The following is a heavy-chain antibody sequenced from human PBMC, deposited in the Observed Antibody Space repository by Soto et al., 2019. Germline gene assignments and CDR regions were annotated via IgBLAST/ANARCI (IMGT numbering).Heavy chain of an antibody. CDR2: IFSDDEK. CDR3: ARIKGSGGYRFDY. D-gene: IGHD1-26*01. Sequence: ASGPTLVNPAETLTLTCTVSGFSLSNVRMGVSWIRQPPGKALECLAHIFSDDEKFYSTSLKTRLSISKDTSKSQVVLTMTNMDPVDTATYYCARIKGSGGYRFDYWGPGTLVTVSS. J-gene: IGHJ4*02. CDR1: GFSLSNVRMG. V-gene: IGHV2-26*01.